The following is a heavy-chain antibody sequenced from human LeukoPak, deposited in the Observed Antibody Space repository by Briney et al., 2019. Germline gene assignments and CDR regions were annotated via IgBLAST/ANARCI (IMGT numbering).Heavy chain of an antibody. Sequence: GGSLGLSCAASGFTFSSYAMHWVRQAPGKGLEWVAVISYDGSNKYYADSVKGRFTISRDNSKNTLYLQMNSLRAEDTAVYYCARDWTPGIAAAGTGWGFDPWGQGTLVTVSS. CDR3: ARDWTPGIAAAGTGWGFDP. V-gene: IGHV3-30-3*01. CDR1: GFTFSSYA. CDR2: ISYDGSNK. D-gene: IGHD6-13*01. J-gene: IGHJ5*02.